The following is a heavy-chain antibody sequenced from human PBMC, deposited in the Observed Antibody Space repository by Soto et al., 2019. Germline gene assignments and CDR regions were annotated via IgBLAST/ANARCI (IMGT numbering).Heavy chain of an antibody. V-gene: IGHV1-18*01. CDR3: ARALGYYDSSGHVGPVDAFDI. CDR2: ISAYNGNT. D-gene: IGHD3-22*01. CDR1: GYTFTSYG. J-gene: IGHJ3*02. Sequence: QVQLVQSGAEVKKPGASVKVSCKASGYTFTSYGISWVRQAPGQGLEWMGWISAYNGNTNYAQKLQGRVTMTTDTSTSTAYMELRSLRSDDTAVYYCARALGYYDSSGHVGPVDAFDIWGQGTMVTVSS.